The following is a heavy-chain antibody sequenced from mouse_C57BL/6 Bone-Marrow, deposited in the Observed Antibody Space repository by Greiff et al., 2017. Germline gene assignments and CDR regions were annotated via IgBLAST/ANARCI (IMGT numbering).Heavy chain of an antibody. Sequence: QVQLQQSGAELVKPGASVKLSCKASGYTFTSYWMHWVKQRPGQGLEWIGMIHPNSGSTNYNEKFKSKATLTVDKSSSTAYMQLSSLTSEDSAVYYCARSATVVATSYFDYWGQGTTLTVSS. D-gene: IGHD1-1*01. CDR2: IHPNSGST. J-gene: IGHJ2*01. CDR3: ARSATVVATSYFDY. CDR1: GYTFTSYW. V-gene: IGHV1-64*01.